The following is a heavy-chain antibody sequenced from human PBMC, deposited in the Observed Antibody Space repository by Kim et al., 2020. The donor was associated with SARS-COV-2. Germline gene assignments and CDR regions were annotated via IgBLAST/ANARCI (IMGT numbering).Heavy chain of an antibody. CDR3: AREGIAARSGLDY. D-gene: IGHD6-6*01. CDR2: INHSGST. CDR1: GGSFSGYY. Sequence: SETLSLTCAVYGGSFSGYYWSWIRQPPGKGLEWIGEINHSGSTNYNPSLKSRVTISVDTSKNQFSLKLSSVTAADTAVYYCAREGIAARSGLDYWGQGTL. V-gene: IGHV4-34*01. J-gene: IGHJ4*02.